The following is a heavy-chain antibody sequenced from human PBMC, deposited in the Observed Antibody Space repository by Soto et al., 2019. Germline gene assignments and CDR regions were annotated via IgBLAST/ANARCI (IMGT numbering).Heavy chain of an antibody. Sequence: QVQLVQSGAVVKKPGASVKVSSKVSGGTFSTYTINWVRQAPGQGPEWMGGIIPILETPNYAQKFQGRVTITADESTTTAHMELSSLRSEDTAIYYCARERGGSFSSWGQGTLVTVSS. J-gene: IGHJ5*02. CDR2: IIPILETP. V-gene: IGHV1-69*16. D-gene: IGHD1-26*01. CDR3: ARERGGSFSS. CDR1: GGTFSTYT.